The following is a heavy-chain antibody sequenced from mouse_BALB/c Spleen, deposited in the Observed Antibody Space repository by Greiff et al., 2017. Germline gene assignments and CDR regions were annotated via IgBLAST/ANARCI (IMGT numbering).Heavy chain of an antibody. V-gene: IGHV5-6-5*01. D-gene: IGHD2-4*01. Sequence: EVQGVESGGGLVKPGGSLKLSCAASGFTFSSYAMSWVRQTPEKRLEWVASISSGGSTYYPDSVKGRFTISRDNARNILYLQMISLRSEDTAMYYCARRPMITTGAMDYWGQGTSVTVSS. CDR2: ISSGGST. CDR3: ARRPMITTGAMDY. CDR1: GFTFSSYA. J-gene: IGHJ4*01.